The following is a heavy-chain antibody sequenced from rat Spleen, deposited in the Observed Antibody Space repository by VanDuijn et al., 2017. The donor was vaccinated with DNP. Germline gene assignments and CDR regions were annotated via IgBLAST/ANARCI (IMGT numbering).Heavy chain of an antibody. J-gene: IGHJ3*01. CDR2: VSPDGGGT. V-gene: IGHV5-31*01. D-gene: IGHD3-1*01. Sequence: EVQLVESGGGLVQPGRSLKLSCVASGFIFSNYWMTWIRQAPGKGLEWVSSVSPDGGGTYYPDSVKGRFTISRDNAKSTLYLQMNSLRSEDTATYYCARWPLAYWGQGTLVTVSS. CDR3: ARWPLAY. CDR1: GFIFSNYW.